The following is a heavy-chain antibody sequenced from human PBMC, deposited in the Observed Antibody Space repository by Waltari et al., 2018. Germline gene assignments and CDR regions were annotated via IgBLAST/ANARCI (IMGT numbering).Heavy chain of an antibody. V-gene: IGHV4-59*12. Sequence: VQLQESGPGLVKPSETLSLTCAVSGGSFSSYWWSWIRQPPGKGLEWIGEINGNSGTTNYNPSLKSRVTISKDASKNQLSLKLSSVTAADTAVYYCARDLPGIPWYFDIWGPGTPITISS. J-gene: IGHJ2*01. CDR3: ARDLPGIPWYFDI. D-gene: IGHD3-10*01. CDR2: INGNSGTT. CDR1: GGSFSSYW.